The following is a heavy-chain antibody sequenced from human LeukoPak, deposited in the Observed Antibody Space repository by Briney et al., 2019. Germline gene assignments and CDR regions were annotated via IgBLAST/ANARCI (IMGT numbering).Heavy chain of an antibody. CDR1: DGSISSGGYS. V-gene: IGHV4-30-2*01. Sequence: SQTLSLTCAVSDGSISSGGYSWSWIRQPPGKGLEWIGYIYHSGSTYYNPSLKSRVTISVDRSKNQFSLKLSSVTAADTAVYYCASSHYYLPLDYWGQGTLVTVSS. J-gene: IGHJ4*02. CDR2: IYHSGST. CDR3: ASSHYYLPLDY. D-gene: IGHD3-22*01.